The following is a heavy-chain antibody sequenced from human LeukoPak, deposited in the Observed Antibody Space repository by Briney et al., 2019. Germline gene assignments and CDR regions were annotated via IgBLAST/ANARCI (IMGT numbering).Heavy chain of an antibody. CDR1: GFTFSSYA. J-gene: IGHJ4*02. CDR2: INGSTAGT. CDR3: AKGRWLQNYFDY. V-gene: IGHV3-23*01. D-gene: IGHD5-24*01. Sequence: GGSLRLSCAASGFTFSSYAMNWVRQAPGKGLEWVSAINGSTAGTRYADSVKGRFTISRDNSKNTLYLQMNSLRAEDTAVYYCAKGRWLQNYFDYWGQRTLHTVSS.